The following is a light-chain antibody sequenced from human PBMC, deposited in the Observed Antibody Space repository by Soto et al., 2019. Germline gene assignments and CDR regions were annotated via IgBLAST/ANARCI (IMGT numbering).Light chain of an antibody. Sequence: DIQMNQSPSSMSASVGDRVTITCRASQSISAYLNWYQQKPGKAPKLLIYAASSLQSGVPSRFSGSGSGTDFTLTISSLQPEDFATYYSQESYSTPSVPFGPGTKVDIK. CDR3: QESYSTPSVP. V-gene: IGKV1-39*01. J-gene: IGKJ3*01. CDR1: QSISAY. CDR2: AAS.